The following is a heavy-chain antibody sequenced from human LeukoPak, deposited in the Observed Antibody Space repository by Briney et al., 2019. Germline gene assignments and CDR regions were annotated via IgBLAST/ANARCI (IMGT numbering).Heavy chain of an antibody. CDR3: ARGCSAGTPHNWFDP. Sequence: PSETLSLTCTVSGGSISSSSYHWGWIRQPPGKGLEWIGSIYYSGSTYYNPSLKSRVTISVDTSKNQFSLKLSSVTAADTAVYYCARGCSAGTPHNWFDPWGQGTLVTVSS. D-gene: IGHD6-13*01. J-gene: IGHJ5*02. V-gene: IGHV4-39*07. CDR1: GGSISSSSYH. CDR2: IYYSGST.